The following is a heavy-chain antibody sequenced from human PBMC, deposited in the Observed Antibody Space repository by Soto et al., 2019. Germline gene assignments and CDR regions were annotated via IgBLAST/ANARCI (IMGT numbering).Heavy chain of an antibody. V-gene: IGHV3-30-3*01. CDR3: ARGIAAAPPGDY. J-gene: IGHJ4*02. Sequence: QVQLVESGGGVVQPGRSLRLSCAASGFTFSSYAMHWVRQAPGKGLEWVAVISYDGSNKYYADSVKGRFTISRDNSKNTLYLQMTSLRAEDTAVYYCARGIAAAPPGDYWGQGTLVTVSS. D-gene: IGHD6-13*01. CDR1: GFTFSSYA. CDR2: ISYDGSNK.